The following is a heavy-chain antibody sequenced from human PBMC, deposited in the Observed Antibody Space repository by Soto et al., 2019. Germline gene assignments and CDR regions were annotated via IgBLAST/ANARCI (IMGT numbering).Heavy chain of an antibody. CDR2: MSPDSGNA. D-gene: IGHD2-21*02. CDR1: GYTFTDYD. V-gene: IGHV1-8*01. J-gene: IGHJ4*02. CDR3: EVTTGY. Sequence: QVQVVQSRTEVKKPRASVKVSCKTSGYTFTDYDINWVRQTTGQGLEWMGWMSPDSGNAGYAQQFQGRVTMTSNTSTSTAYMELRSLRSEDTAMYYCEVTTGYWGQGTMVTVSS.